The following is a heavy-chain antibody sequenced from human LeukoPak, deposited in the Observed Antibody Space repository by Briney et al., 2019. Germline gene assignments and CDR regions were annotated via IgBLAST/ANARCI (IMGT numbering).Heavy chain of an antibody. V-gene: IGHV3-23*01. CDR3: AKTRDTLPNYFDY. CDR1: GFTFKNYA. D-gene: IGHD3-16*01. J-gene: IGHJ4*02. CDR2: VSGNGGGT. Sequence: GGSLRLSCAASGFTFKNYAMAWVRQAPGKGLEWVSSVSGNGGGTYYADSVKGHSTISRDNSKNTLYLQMNSLRAEDTAVYYCAKTRDTLPNYFDYWGQGTLVTVSS.